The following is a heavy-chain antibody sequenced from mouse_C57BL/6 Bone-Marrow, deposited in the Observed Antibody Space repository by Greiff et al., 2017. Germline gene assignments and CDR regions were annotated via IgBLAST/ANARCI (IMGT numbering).Heavy chain of an antibody. CDR1: GYTFTDYY. Sequence: EVQLQQSGPELVKPGASVKISCKASGYTFTDYYMNWVKQSHGKSLEWIGDINPNNGGTSYNQKFKGKATLTVDKSSSTAYMERRSLTSEDSAVYYCARSQIYDGYYEGAWFAYWGQGTLVTVSA. D-gene: IGHD2-3*01. V-gene: IGHV1-26*01. J-gene: IGHJ3*01. CDR2: INPNNGGT. CDR3: ARSQIYDGYYEGAWFAY.